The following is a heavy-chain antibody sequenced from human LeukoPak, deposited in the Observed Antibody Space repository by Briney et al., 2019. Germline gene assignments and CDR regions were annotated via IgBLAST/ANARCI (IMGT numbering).Heavy chain of an antibody. V-gene: IGHV3-23*01. CDR1: GFTFSSYA. J-gene: IGHJ4*02. Sequence: GGTLRLSCAASGFTFSSYAMSWVRQAPGKGLEWVSVFTDSGGMSLYADSVKGRFTISRDNSKNTLYLQMNSLRAEDTAVYYCAKRASGSGTSLYYFDYWGEGTLVTVSS. CDR2: FTDSGGMS. D-gene: IGHD3-10*01. CDR3: AKRASGSGTSLYYFDY.